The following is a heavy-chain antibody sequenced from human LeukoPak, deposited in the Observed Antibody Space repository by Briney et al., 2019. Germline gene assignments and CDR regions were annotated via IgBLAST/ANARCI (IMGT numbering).Heavy chain of an antibody. CDR3: AELGGFDY. D-gene: IGHD1-26*01. Sequence: PSETLSLTCTVSGGSISSSSYYWGWIRQPPGKGLEWIGSIYYSGSTYYNPSLKSRVTISVDTSKNQFSLKLSSVTAADTAVYYCAELGGFDYWGQGTLVTVSS. J-gene: IGHJ4*02. CDR2: IYYSGST. V-gene: IGHV4-39*07. CDR1: GGSISSSSYY.